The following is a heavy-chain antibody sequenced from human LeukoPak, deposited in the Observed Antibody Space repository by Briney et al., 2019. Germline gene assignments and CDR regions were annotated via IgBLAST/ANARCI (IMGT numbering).Heavy chain of an antibody. J-gene: IGHJ4*02. CDR2: ISPNSGGT. D-gene: IGHD3-3*01. V-gene: IGHV1-2*02. Sequence: ASVRVSCKASGYTFTYYYVHWVRQAPGQGLELMGCISPNSGGTHYAQNFQGRVTMTRDTSISTAYMELSRLRSDDTAVYFCARLPYDEPDYWGQGTLVTVSS. CDR3: ARLPYDEPDY. CDR1: GYTFTYYY.